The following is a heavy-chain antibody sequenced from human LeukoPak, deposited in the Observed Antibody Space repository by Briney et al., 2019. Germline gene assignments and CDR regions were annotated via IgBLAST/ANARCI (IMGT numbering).Heavy chain of an antibody. CDR3: ARERFVRSVALYNWFDP. CDR1: GYTFTGYY. D-gene: IGHD2-15*01. J-gene: IGHJ5*02. CDR2: INPNSGGT. Sequence: SVKVSCKASGYTFTGYYMHWVRQAPGQGLEWMGWINPNSGGTNYAQKFQGRVTMTRDTSISTAYMELSRLRSDDTAVCYCARERFVRSVALYNWFDPWGQGTLVTVSS. V-gene: IGHV1-2*02.